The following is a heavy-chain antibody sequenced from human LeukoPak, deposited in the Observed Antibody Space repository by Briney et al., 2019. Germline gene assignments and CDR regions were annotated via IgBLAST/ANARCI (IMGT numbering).Heavy chain of an antibody. D-gene: IGHD6-13*01. CDR3: AREIPSGYSSSWCHLDY. CDR2: IYHSGTT. CDR1: GGSISSSHW. V-gene: IGHV4-4*02. J-gene: IGHJ4*02. Sequence: SETLSLTCAVSGGSISSSHWWSWVRQPPGKWLEWIGEIYHSGTTNYNPSLKSRVTISVDKSKNQFSLKLSSVTAADTAVYYCAREIPSGYSSSWCHLDYWGQGTLVTVSS.